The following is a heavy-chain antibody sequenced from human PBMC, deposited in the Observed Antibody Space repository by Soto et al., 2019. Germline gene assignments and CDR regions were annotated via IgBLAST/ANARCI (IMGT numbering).Heavy chain of an antibody. CDR1: GYTFTDHG. D-gene: IGHD2-15*01. CDR2: IGTNSGNS. J-gene: IGHJ4*02. V-gene: IGHV1-18*04. Sequence: QIQLVQSGAEVKKPGASVRVSCKASGYTFTDHGMTRVRQAPGQGLEWMGWIGTNSGNSNSGERFRGRVTLSRDTSTSTVYMEMRSLTSADTAVYYCAALGYFKDSGGYVWGQGTLVTVSS. CDR3: AALGYFKDSGGYV.